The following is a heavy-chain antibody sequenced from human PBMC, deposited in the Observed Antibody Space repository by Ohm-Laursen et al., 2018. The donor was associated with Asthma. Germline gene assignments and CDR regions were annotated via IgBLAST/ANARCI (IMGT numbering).Heavy chain of an antibody. CDR3: AKGGIYSGNDLDY. CDR2: ISTASSFI. CDR1: GYTFSRYS. J-gene: IGHJ4*02. D-gene: IGHD5-12*01. Sequence: GSLRLSCAASGYTFSRYSIHWVRQIPGKGLEWVASISTASSFIYYADSVRGRFTTSRDNPKNTLYLQMDSLRAEDTAVYYCAKGGIYSGNDLDYWGQGTLVTVSS. V-gene: IGHV3-21*01.